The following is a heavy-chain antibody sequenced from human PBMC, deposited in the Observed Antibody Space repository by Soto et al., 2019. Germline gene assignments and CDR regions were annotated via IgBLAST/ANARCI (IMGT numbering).Heavy chain of an antibody. CDR1: GGSFSGYY. Sequence: SETLSLTCAVYGGSFSGYYWSWIRQPPGKGLEWIGEINHSGSTNYNPSLKSRVTISVDTSKNQFSLKLSSVTAADTAVYYCARIPQLLWFGELESRLYYFDYWSQGTLVTVSS. CDR2: INHSGST. V-gene: IGHV4-34*01. D-gene: IGHD3-10*01. J-gene: IGHJ4*02. CDR3: ARIPQLLWFGELESRLYYFDY.